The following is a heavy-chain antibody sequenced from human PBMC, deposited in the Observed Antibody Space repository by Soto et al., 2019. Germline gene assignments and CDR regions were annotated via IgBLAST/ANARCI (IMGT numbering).Heavy chain of an antibody. V-gene: IGHV4-30-4*08. J-gene: IGHJ4*02. Sequence: LSLTCTLSARSLSSTTNPWGWIRQPPGKGLECIGYIYYSGSTYYNPSRKSRVTISVDTSKNQFSLKLSSVTAADTAVYYCASGDYESLDYWGQGTLVTVSS. CDR1: ARSLSSTTNP. CDR3: ASGDYESLDY. CDR2: IYYSGST. D-gene: IGHD4-17*01.